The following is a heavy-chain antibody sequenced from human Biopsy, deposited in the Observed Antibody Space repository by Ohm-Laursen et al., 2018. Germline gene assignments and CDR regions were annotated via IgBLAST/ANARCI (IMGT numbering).Heavy chain of an antibody. CDR2: ISTSSTYI. CDR1: GFTFSSYS. V-gene: IGHV3-21*01. CDR3: ARDIVTGVDYLDD. J-gene: IGHJ4*02. Sequence: GSLRLSCAASGFTFSSYSMNWVRQAPGKGLEWVSSISTSSTYIYYADSVKGRFSISRDDALNSLYLQMNSLRAEDTAIYYCARDIVTGVDYLDDWGQGTLVTVSS. D-gene: IGHD7-27*01.